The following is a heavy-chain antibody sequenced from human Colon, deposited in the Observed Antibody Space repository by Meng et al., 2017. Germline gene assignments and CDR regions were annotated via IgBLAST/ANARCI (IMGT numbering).Heavy chain of an antibody. CDR3: ARDNLLTSGSRFCFDY. Sequence: VPLRGSGPGLVRPSETLSLTCTVSGGSVTITGYYWSWIRQSPGKGLEWIGYIYYTGTTNYNPSLKSRVTISVDTSKNQFSLKLSSVTPADTAVYFCARDNLLTSGSRFCFDYWGQGALVTVSS. CDR2: IYYTGTT. D-gene: IGHD6-19*01. CDR1: GGSVTITGYY. J-gene: IGHJ4*02. V-gene: IGHV4-61*08.